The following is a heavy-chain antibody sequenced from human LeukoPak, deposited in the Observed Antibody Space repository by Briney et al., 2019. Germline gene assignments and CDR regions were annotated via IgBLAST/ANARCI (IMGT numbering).Heavy chain of an antibody. Sequence: ASVKVSCKASGYTFTRYGINWVRQAPGQVLEWMGWISPYNGNTKYAEKIQRRVTITTDTSTSTAYMELRSLSSDDTAVYYCARDQRGYGDSSGASKWIDPWGQGTLVTVSS. CDR2: ISPYNGNT. CDR3: ARDQRGYGDSSGASKWIDP. D-gene: IGHD4-17*01. V-gene: IGHV1-18*01. CDR1: GYTFTRYG. J-gene: IGHJ5*02.